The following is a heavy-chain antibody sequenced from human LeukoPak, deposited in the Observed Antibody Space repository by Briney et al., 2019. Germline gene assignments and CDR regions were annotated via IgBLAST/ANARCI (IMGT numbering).Heavy chain of an antibody. Sequence: SETLSLTCAVYGGSFSGYYWSWIRQPPGKGLEWIGEINHSGSTNYNPSLKSRVTISVDTSKNQFSLKLSSVTAADTAVYYCARGRITIFGVVTHYYYYYGMDVWGQGTTVTVSS. J-gene: IGHJ6*02. D-gene: IGHD3-3*01. CDR1: GGSFSGYY. CDR3: ARGRITIFGVVTHYYYYYGMDV. CDR2: INHSGST. V-gene: IGHV4-34*01.